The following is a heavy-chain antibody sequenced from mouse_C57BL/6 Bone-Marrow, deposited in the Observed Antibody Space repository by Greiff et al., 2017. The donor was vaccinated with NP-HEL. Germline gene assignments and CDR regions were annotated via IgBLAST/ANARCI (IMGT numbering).Heavy chain of an antibody. CDR2: ISYDGSN. Sequence: EVQLQQSGPGLVKPSQSLSLTCSVTGYSITSGYYWNWIRQFPGNKLEWMGYISYDGSNNYNPSLKNRISITRDTSKNQFFLKLNSVTTEDTATYYCARVITTADFDYWGQGTTLTVSS. V-gene: IGHV3-6*01. CDR1: GYSITSGYY. D-gene: IGHD1-1*01. J-gene: IGHJ2*01. CDR3: ARVITTADFDY.